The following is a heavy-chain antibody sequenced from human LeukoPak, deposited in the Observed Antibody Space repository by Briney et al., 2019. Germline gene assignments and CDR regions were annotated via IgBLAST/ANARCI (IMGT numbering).Heavy chain of an antibody. V-gene: IGHV3-48*02. CDR3: ARDYYDSSGYFYPNAFDI. D-gene: IGHD3-22*01. J-gene: IGHJ3*02. CDR1: GFTFSTYS. Sequence: TGGSLRLSCAASGFTFSTYSMNWVRQAPGEGLEWISYISISSKTIYYADSVKGRFTISSDNAKNSLYLQMNSLRDEDTAVYYCARDYYDSSGYFYPNAFDIWGQGTMVTVSS. CDR2: ISISSKTI.